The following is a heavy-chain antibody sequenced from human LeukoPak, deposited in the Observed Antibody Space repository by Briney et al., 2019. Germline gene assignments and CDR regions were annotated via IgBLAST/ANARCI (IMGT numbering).Heavy chain of an antibody. CDR3: SRERYSYGPFDY. J-gene: IGHJ4*02. CDR2: IRSKAYGGTT. CDR1: GFTFGNFG. Sequence: GRSLRLSCTASGFTFGNFGMSWVRQAPGEGLQWVGFIRSKAYGGTTEYAASVKGRFTISRDDSTRIAYLQMNSLKTDDTGVYYCSRERYSYGPFDYWGQGTLVTVSS. V-gene: IGHV3-49*04. D-gene: IGHD5-18*01.